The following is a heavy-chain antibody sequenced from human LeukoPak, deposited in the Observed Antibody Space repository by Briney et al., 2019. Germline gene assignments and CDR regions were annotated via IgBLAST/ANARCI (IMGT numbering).Heavy chain of an antibody. D-gene: IGHD2-15*01. CDR1: GFTFSSYA. Sequence: GGSLRLSCAASGFTFSSYAMTWVRQAPGKGLEWVSAISGSGGSTYYADSVKGRFTVSRDNSENTLFLQMNSLRAEDTAIYYCAKDTDVVVPEYFQYWGQGTLVTVSS. CDR2: ISGSGGST. CDR3: AKDTDVVVPEYFQY. V-gene: IGHV3-23*01. J-gene: IGHJ1*01.